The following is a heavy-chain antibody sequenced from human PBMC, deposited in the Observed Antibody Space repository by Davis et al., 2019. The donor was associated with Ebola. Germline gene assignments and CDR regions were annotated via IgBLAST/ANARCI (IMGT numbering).Heavy chain of an antibody. D-gene: IGHD6-19*01. CDR1: GYTFTSYG. CDR3: ARDTSGIAVAGQ. V-gene: IGHV1-18*04. Sequence: ASVKVSCKASGYTFTSYGFSWVRQAPGQGLEWMGWISAYEGIPSYAPKLQGRVTMTTDTSTSTAYMELRSLRSDDTAVYYCARDTSGIAVAGQWGQGTLVTVSS. J-gene: IGHJ4*02. CDR2: ISAYEGIP.